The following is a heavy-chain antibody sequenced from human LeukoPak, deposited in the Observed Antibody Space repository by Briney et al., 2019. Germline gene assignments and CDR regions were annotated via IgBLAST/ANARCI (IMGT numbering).Heavy chain of an antibody. Sequence: PGGSLRLSCAASGFTFSSYAMSCVRQAPGKGVECVSAISGSGGSTYYADSVKGRFTISRDNSKNTLYLQMNSLRAEDTAVYYCAKGRTITMIVVGGFDYWGQGTLVTVSS. J-gene: IGHJ4*02. CDR2: ISGSGGST. CDR3: AKGRTITMIVVGGFDY. V-gene: IGHV3-23*01. D-gene: IGHD3-22*01. CDR1: GFTFSSYA.